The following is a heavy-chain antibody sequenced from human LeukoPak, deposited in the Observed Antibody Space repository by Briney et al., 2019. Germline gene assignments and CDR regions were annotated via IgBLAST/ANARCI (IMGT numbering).Heavy chain of an antibody. J-gene: IGHJ4*02. CDR3: ARGEPLYSYGFSQGGPLDFDY. CDR1: GGSISSSSYY. V-gene: IGHV4-39*07. D-gene: IGHD5-18*01. Sequence: PSETLSLTCTVSGGSISSSSYYWGWTRQPPGKGLEWIGEINHSGSTNYNPSLKSRVTISVDTSKNQFSLKLSSVTAADTAVYYCARGEPLYSYGFSQGGPLDFDYWGQGTLVTVSS. CDR2: INHSGST.